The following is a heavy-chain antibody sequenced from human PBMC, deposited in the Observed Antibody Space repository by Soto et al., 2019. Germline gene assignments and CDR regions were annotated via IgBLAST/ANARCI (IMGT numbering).Heavy chain of an antibody. Sequence: GSLRLSCAASGFSVSSTSMSWVRQAPGKGLEWVSMIYSDGAGGSTYYADSVRGRFTISRDNSKNTVSLQMNSLRADDTAVYYCVRDRTYFDLWGQGTLVTVSS. CDR3: VRDRTYFDL. CDR2: IYSDGAGGST. J-gene: IGHJ4*02. V-gene: IGHV3-53*01. CDR1: GFSVSSTS.